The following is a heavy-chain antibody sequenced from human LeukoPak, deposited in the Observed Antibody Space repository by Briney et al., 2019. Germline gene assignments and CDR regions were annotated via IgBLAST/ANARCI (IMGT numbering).Heavy chain of an antibody. Sequence: SETLSLTCAVSGYSISSGYYWGWIRQPPGKGLGWIGSIYHSGSTYYNPSLRSRVTISVDTSQNQCSLKLSSVTAADTAVYYCASVSGGVVVPAANLGFYYYYGMDVWGKGTTVTVSS. J-gene: IGHJ6*04. CDR3: ASVSGGVVVPAANLGFYYYYGMDV. V-gene: IGHV4-38-2*01. CDR1: GYSISSGYY. D-gene: IGHD2-2*01. CDR2: IYHSGST.